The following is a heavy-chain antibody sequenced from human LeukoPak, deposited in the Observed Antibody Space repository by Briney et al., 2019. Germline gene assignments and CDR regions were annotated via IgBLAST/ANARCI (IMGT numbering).Heavy chain of an antibody. CDR3: ARGGQVVPAAISIYYYYYYMDV. CDR2: INPNSGGT. J-gene: IGHJ6*03. Sequence: ASVKVSCKASGYTFTGYYMHWVRQAPGQGLEWMGWINPNSGGTNYAQKFQGRVTMTRDTSISTAYMELSRLRSDDTAVYYCARGGQVVPAAISIYYYYYYMDVWGKGTTVTVSS. CDR1: GYTFTGYY. D-gene: IGHD2-2*01. V-gene: IGHV1-2*02.